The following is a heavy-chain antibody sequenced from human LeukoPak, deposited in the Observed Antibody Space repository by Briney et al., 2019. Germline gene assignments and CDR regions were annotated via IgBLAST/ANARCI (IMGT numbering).Heavy chain of an antibody. CDR1: GFTFTTYY. V-gene: IGHV3-48*03. D-gene: IGHD3-10*02. Sequence: GGSLRLSCAASGFTFTTYYMNWVRQAPGKGLEWVSYISSSGSTIYYADSVKGRFTISRDNAKNSLYLQMNSLRAEDTAVYYCAELGITMIGGVWGKGTTVTISS. CDR3: AELGITMIGGV. J-gene: IGHJ6*04. CDR2: ISSSGSTI.